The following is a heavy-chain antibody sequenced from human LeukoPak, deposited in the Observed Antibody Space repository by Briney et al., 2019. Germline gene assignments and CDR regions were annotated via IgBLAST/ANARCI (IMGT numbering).Heavy chain of an antibody. D-gene: IGHD6-13*01. V-gene: IGHV1-8*01. CDR2: MNPNSGST. Sequence: GASVKVSCKASGYTFTNYDFNWMRQATGQGLEWMGWMNPNSGSTGYAQKFQGRVTMTRDTSISTAYMELGSLRSEDTAVYYCARGPFELARDYYYGMDVWGQGTTVTVSS. J-gene: IGHJ6*02. CDR3: ARGPFELARDYYYGMDV. CDR1: GYTFTNYD.